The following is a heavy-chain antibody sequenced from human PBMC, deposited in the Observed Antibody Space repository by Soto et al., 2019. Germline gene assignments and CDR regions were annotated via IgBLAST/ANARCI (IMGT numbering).Heavy chain of an antibody. CDR2: IVPIFGTG. D-gene: IGHD1-26*01. Sequence: QLQLVQSGAEVKKPGSSVKVSCKASGGTFGSYPISWVRQAPRQGLEWMGGIVPIFGTGKYAQVFQDRVSITADESTSTVYMELSSLRSDDTAVYYCAREGFSGAYYGYWGQGTPVTVSS. CDR1: GGTFGSYP. J-gene: IGHJ4*02. CDR3: AREGFSGAYYGY. V-gene: IGHV1-69*01.